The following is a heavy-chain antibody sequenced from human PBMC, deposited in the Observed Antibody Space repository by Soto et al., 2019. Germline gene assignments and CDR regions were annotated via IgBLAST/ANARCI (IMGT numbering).Heavy chain of an antibody. V-gene: IGHV3-21*01. CDR2: ISSSSSYI. CDR3: ARGFGDGWYGGPDY. CDR1: GFTFSSYT. Sequence: GGSLRLSCAASGFTFSSYTMNWVRQAPGKGLEWVSSISSSSSYIYYADSVKGRFTISRDNAKNSLYLQMNGLRVEDTAVYYCARGFGDGWYGGPDYWGQGTLVTVSS. D-gene: IGHD6-19*01. J-gene: IGHJ4*02.